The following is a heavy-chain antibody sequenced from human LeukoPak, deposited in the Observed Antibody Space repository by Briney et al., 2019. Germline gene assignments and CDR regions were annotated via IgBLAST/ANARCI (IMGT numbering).Heavy chain of an antibody. CDR2: IYHTGNT. J-gene: IGHJ6*03. CDR3: ARDANGSDLHYYHMDV. D-gene: IGHD6-25*01. Sequence: SETLSLTCAVSGGSITSANWWSWVRQSPGKGLEWIGEIYHTGNTNYNPSLNSRVSISLDTSKNQFSLRLTSVTAADTAVYFCARDANGSDLHYYHMDVWGKGTTVTISS. V-gene: IGHV4-4*02. CDR1: GGSITSANW.